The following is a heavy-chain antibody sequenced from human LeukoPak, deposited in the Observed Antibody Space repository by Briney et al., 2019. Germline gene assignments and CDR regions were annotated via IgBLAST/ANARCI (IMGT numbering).Heavy chain of an antibody. Sequence: GGSLRLSCAASGFTFSSSWMSWVRQAPGQGLEWVANIKHDGNEKYYVDSVKGRFTISRDNAKNSLYLQMNTLRAEDTAVYYCTRGPTLIGVAGTWPLDDWGQGTLVTVSS. D-gene: IGHD6-19*01. CDR2: IKHDGNEK. CDR3: TRGPTLIGVAGTWPLDD. J-gene: IGHJ4*02. V-gene: IGHV3-7*01. CDR1: GFTFSSSW.